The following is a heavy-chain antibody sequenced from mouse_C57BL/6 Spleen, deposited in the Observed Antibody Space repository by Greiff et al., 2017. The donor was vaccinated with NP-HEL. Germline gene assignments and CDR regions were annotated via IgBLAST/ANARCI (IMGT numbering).Heavy chain of an antibody. CDR1: GYTFTDYY. Sequence: VQLQQSGPELVKPGASVKISCKASGYTFTDYYMNWVKQSHGKSLEWIGAINPNNGGTRYNQKFKGKATLTVDNSSSTAYMELRSLTSEDSAVYYCARGGPYFDYWGQGTTLTVSS. V-gene: IGHV1-26*01. J-gene: IGHJ2*01. CDR3: ARGGPYFDY. CDR2: INPNNGGT.